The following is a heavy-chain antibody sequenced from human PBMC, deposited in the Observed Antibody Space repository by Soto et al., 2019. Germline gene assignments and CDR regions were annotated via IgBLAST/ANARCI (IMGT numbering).Heavy chain of an antibody. CDR3: RGRVVVPAARARDIYMDV. CDR2: INHSGST. J-gene: IGHJ6*03. Sequence: SETLSLTCAVYGGSFSGYYWSWIRQPPGKGLEWIGEINHSGSTNYNPSLKSRVTISVDTSKNQFSLKLSSVTAADTAVYYCRGRVVVPAARARDIYMDVWGKGTTVTVSS. V-gene: IGHV4-34*01. CDR1: GGSFSGYY. D-gene: IGHD2-2*01.